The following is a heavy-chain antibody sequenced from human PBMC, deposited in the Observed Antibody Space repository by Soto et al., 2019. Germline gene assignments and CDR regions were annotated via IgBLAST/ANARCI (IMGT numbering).Heavy chain of an antibody. CDR1: GFIFSNYW. Sequence: EVQLVESGGGLVQPGGSLRLSCAGSGFIFSNYWMHWVRQAPGKGLEWVSRIDHDGPTDYADSVRGRFTFSRDNAESTLYLQMNSLRPEDTAVYYCVRDSHGDYWGQGTLVTVSS. CDR3: VRDSHGDY. V-gene: IGHV3-74*01. CDR2: IDHDGPT. J-gene: IGHJ4*02.